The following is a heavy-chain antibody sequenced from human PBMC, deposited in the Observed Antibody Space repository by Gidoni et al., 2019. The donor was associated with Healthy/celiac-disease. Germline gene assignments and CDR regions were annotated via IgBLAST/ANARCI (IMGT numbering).Heavy chain of an antibody. D-gene: IGHD5-12*01. CDR1: GFTFSRYG. CDR2: ISSSSSYI. CDR3: ARGYVEMATITTYDY. J-gene: IGHJ4*02. V-gene: IGHV3-21*01. Sequence: EVQLVESGGGLVKPGGSLRLPCAASGFTFSRYGMNWVHQAPGKGLEWVSSISSSSSYIYYADSVKGRFTITRDNAKNSRYLQMNSLRAEETAVYYCARGYVEMATITTYDYWGQGTLVTVSS.